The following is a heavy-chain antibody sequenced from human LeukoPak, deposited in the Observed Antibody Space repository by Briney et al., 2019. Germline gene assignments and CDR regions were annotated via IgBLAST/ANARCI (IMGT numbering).Heavy chain of an antibody. CDR3: ARDKLGLGELSLYDQ. CDR1: GYTLTGYY. V-gene: IGHV1-2*02. Sequence: ASVKVSCKASGYTLTGYYMHWVRQAPGQGLEWMGWMNPNSGGTKYAQKFQGRVTMTRDTPISTAYMELSRLRSDDTAMYYCARDKLGLGELSLYDQWGQGTLVTVFS. J-gene: IGHJ5*02. D-gene: IGHD3-16*02. CDR2: MNPNSGGT.